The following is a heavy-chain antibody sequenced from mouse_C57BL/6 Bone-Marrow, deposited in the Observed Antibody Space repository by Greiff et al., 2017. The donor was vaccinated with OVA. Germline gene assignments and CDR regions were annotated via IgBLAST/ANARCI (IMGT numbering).Heavy chain of an antibody. CDR3: TTSDYYGSPWFAY. Sequence: VQLKQSGAELVRPGASVKLSCTASGFNIKDDYMHWVKQRPEQGLEWIGWIDPENGDTEYASKFQGKATITADTSSNTAYLQLSSLTSEDTAVYYGTTSDYYGSPWFAYWGQGTLVTVSA. D-gene: IGHD1-1*01. CDR1: GFNIKDDY. J-gene: IGHJ3*01. CDR2: IDPENGDT. V-gene: IGHV14-4*01.